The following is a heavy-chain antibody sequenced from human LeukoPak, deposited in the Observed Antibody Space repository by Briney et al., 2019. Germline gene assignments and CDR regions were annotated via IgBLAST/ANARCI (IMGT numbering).Heavy chain of an antibody. V-gene: IGHV4-30-2*01. CDR1: GGSISSGGYY. CDR2: IYHSGST. Sequence: PSETLSLTCTVSGGSISSGGYYWSWIRQPPGKGLEWIGYIYHSGSTYYNPSLKSRVTISVDTSKNQFSLKLSSVTAADTAVYYCAKFRSQAVAGTVDYWGQGTLVTVSS. J-gene: IGHJ4*02. CDR3: AKFRSQAVAGTVDY. D-gene: IGHD6-19*01.